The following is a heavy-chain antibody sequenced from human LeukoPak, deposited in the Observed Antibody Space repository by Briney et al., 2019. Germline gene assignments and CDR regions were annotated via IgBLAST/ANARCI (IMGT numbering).Heavy chain of an antibody. Sequence: SETLSLTCTVSGGSISSSSYYWGWIRQPPGKGLEWIGSIYYSGSPYYNPSLKSRVTISVDTSKNQFSLKVNSVTAADTAVYYCARHDDFWSGSHYYMDVWGKGTTVTVSS. CDR3: ARHDDFWSGSHYYMDV. D-gene: IGHD3-3*01. CDR1: GGSISSSSYY. CDR2: IYYSGSP. V-gene: IGHV4-39*07. J-gene: IGHJ6*03.